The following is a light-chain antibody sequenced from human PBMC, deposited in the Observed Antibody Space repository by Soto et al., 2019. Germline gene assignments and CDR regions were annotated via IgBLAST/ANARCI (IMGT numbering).Light chain of an antibody. Sequence: EIVLTQYPVTLSLPPVQRSTLSCRASQSVSSSYLAWYQQKPGQAPRLLIYNAFNRATGIPDRFSGSGSGTDFTLTISRLEPEDFAVYYCQQYGSSPLSFGGGTKVDIK. V-gene: IGKV3-20*01. CDR3: QQYGSSPLS. J-gene: IGKJ4*01. CDR2: NAF. CDR1: QSVSSSY.